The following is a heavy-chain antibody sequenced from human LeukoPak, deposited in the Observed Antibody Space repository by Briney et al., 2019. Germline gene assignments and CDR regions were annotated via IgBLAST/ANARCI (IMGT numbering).Heavy chain of an antibody. CDR3: ARWAPFYYYYGMDV. CDR1: GGSFSGYY. J-gene: IGHJ6*02. V-gene: IGHV4-34*01. CDR2: INHSGST. Sequence: SETLSLTCAVYGGSFSGYYWSWIRQPPGKGLEWIGEINHSGSTNYNPSLKSRVTISVDTSKNQFSLKLSSVIAADTAVYYCARWAPFYYYYGMDVWGQGTTVTVSS.